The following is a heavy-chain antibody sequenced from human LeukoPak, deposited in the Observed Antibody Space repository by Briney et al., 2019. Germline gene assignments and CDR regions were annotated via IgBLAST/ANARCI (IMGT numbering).Heavy chain of an antibody. V-gene: IGHV3-21*04. J-gene: IGHJ4*02. D-gene: IGHD1-26*01. Sequence: GGSLRLSCAASGFTFSSYSMNWVRQAPGKGLEWVSSISSSSSYIYYADSVKGRFTISRDNAKNSLYLQMNSLRAEDTAVYYCAKSRWEVADFPFDYWGQGTLVTVSS. CDR3: AKSRWEVADFPFDY. CDR2: ISSSSSYI. CDR1: GFTFSSYS.